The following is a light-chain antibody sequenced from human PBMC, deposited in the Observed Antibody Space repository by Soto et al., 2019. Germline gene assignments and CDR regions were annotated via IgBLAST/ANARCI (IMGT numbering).Light chain of an antibody. CDR3: QQSYPSPTT. Sequence: DIQMTQSPSFLSASVGDRVTITCRASQSIGKHLNWYQQKPGKAPKFLIYGASTLQSGVPSRFNGSGSGTDFTLTVNSLQAEDFETYYCQQSYPSPTTLGPGTRLEIK. J-gene: IGKJ5*01. V-gene: IGKV1-39*01. CDR1: QSIGKH. CDR2: GAS.